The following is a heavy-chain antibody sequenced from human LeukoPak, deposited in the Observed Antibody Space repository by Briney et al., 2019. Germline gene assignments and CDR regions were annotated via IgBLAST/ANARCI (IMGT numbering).Heavy chain of an antibody. CDR1: GFTFSNAW. J-gene: IGHJ4*02. CDR2: IKSKTDGGTT. Sequence: GGSLRLSCAASGFTFSNAWMSWVRQAPGKGLEWVGRIKSKTDGGTTDYAAPVKGRFTISRDDSKSTLYLQMNSLKTEDTAVYYCTTELVGATESIPRDYWGQGTLVTVSS. V-gene: IGHV3-15*01. CDR3: TTELVGATESIPRDY. D-gene: IGHD1-26*01.